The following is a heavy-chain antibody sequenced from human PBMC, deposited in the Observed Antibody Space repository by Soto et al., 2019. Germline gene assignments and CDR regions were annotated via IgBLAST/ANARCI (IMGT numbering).Heavy chain of an antibody. V-gene: IGHV1-18*01. J-gene: IGHJ6*02. CDR2: ISAYNGNT. CDR3: ARDTTRGDYYYYYYGMDV. Sequence: QVQLVQSGAEVKKPGASVKVSCKASGYTFTSYGISWVRQAPGQGLEWMGWISAYNGNTNYAQKLQGRVTMTTDTSTSTAYMELRSLRSDDTAVCYCARDTTRGDYYYYYYGMDVWGQGTTVTVSS. D-gene: IGHD1-26*01. CDR1: GYTFTSYG.